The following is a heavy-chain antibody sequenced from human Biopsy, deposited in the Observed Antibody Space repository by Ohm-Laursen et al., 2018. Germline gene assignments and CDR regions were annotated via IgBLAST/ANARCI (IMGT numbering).Heavy chain of an antibody. V-gene: IGHV3-23*03. CDR3: AKDLHNYGMDV. Sequence: SLRLSCSASGFTFSSYAMSRVRQAPGKGLEWVATINKDGSTLQYVDSVRGRFTISRDNAKNTLHLQMNSLRADDTAIYYCAKDLHNYGMDVWGQGTTVTVSS. CDR2: INKDGSTL. J-gene: IGHJ6*02. CDR1: GFTFSSYA.